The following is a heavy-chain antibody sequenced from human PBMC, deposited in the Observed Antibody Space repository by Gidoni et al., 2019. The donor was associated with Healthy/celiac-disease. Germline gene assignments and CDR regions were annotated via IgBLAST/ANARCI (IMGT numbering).Heavy chain of an antibody. V-gene: IGHV3-15*01. D-gene: IGHD6-13*01. J-gene: IGHJ6*03. CDR2: IKSKTDGGKT. CDR1: GFTFSNAW. Sequence: GGSLRLSCAASGFTFSNAWMSWVRQAPGKGLEWVGRIKSKTDGGKTEYAAPVKGRFTISRDDSKNTLYLQMNSLKTEDTAVYYCTTEPYSSSWYYYYYYYMDVWGKGTTVIVSS. CDR3: TTEPYSSSWYYYYYYYMDV.